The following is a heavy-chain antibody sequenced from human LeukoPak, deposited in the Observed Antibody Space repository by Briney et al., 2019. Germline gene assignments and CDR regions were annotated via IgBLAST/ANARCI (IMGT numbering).Heavy chain of an antibody. J-gene: IGHJ6*03. Sequence: ASVKVSCKASGYTFTSYGISWVRQAPGQGLEWMGWISAYNGNTNYAQKLQGRVTMTKDTSTSTAYMELRSLRSDDTAVYYCARDPTVYYYGSGSYYYYMDVWGKGTTVTISS. V-gene: IGHV1-18*01. CDR2: ISAYNGNT. CDR1: GYTFTSYG. D-gene: IGHD3-10*01. CDR3: ARDPTVYYYGSGSYYYYMDV.